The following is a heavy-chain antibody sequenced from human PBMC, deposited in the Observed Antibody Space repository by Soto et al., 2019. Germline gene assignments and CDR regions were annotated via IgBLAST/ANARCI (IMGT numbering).Heavy chain of an antibody. V-gene: IGHV3-23*01. D-gene: IGHD1-20*01. CDR2: IGGGGEYT. J-gene: IGHJ3*02. CDR3: AKDEVADNGRDDAFDI. CDR1: GFTSGKYA. Sequence: EVQLLESGGGLVQPGGSLTLTCIVSGFTSGKYAMSWVRQAPGKGLEWVSEIGGGGEYTNYADSVRGRFTMSRDNSKNTLYLHMSSMNVEDTAVYYCAKDEVADNGRDDAFDIWGQGTVVTVSS.